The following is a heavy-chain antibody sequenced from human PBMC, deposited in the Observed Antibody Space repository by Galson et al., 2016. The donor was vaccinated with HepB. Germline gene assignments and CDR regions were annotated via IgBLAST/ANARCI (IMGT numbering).Heavy chain of an antibody. CDR1: GFSFRSED. D-gene: IGHD3-10*01. Sequence: LRLSCAASGFSFRSEDMNWVRQAPGKGLEWVSYISTSGSGTYYADSVRGRFTISRDNPKSSLYVQMNNLRAEDTAVYYCVGGHYEHWGQGTLVTVSS. CDR2: ISTSGSGT. V-gene: IGHV3-48*03. CDR3: VGGHYEH. J-gene: IGHJ1*01.